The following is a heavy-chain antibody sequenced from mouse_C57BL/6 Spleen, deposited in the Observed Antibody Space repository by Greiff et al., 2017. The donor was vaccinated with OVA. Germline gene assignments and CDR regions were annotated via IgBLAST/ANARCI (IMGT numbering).Heavy chain of an antibody. D-gene: IGHD1-1*01. Sequence: VKLQQPGAELVRPGSSVKLSCKASGYTFTSYWMDWVKQRPGQGLEWIGNIYPSDSETHYNQKFKDKATLTVDKSSSTAYMQLSSLTSEDSAVYYCARERGSSLFAYWGQGTLVTVSA. J-gene: IGHJ3*01. CDR2: IYPSDSET. CDR1: GYTFTSYW. CDR3: ARERGSSLFAY. V-gene: IGHV1-61*01.